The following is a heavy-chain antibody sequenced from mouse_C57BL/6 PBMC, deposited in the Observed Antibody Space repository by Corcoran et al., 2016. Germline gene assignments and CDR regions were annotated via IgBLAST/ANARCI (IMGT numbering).Heavy chain of an antibody. J-gene: IGHJ4*01. CDR1: GYTFTTYG. Sequence: QIQLVQSGPELKKPGETVKISCKASGYTFTTYGMSWVKQAPGKGLKWMGWINTYSGVPTYADDFKGRFAFSLETSASTAYLQINNRKNEDTATHFCARLTGPSHYAMDYWGQGTSVTVSS. CDR2: INTYSGVP. D-gene: IGHD4-1*01. V-gene: IGHV9-3*01. CDR3: ARLTGPSHYAMDY.